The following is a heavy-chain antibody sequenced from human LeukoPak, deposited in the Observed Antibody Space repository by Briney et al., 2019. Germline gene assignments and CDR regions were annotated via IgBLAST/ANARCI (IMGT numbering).Heavy chain of an antibody. D-gene: IGHD3-16*02. J-gene: IGHJ4*02. V-gene: IGHV3-48*01. CDR3: ASDTEPYYDYVWGSYRQPSGEYYFDY. Sequence: TGGSLRLSCAASGFTFSSYSMKWVRQAPGKGLEWVSYISSSSSTIYYAHSVKDRFTISRDNAKNSLYLQMNSLRAEDTAVYYCASDTEPYYDYVWGSYRQPSGEYYFDYWGQGTLVTVSS. CDR1: GFTFSSYS. CDR2: ISSSSSTI.